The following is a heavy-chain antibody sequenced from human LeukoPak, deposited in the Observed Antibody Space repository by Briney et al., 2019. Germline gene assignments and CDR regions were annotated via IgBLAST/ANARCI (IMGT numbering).Heavy chain of an antibody. CDR2: IYTSGST. CDR1: GGSISSGSYY. J-gene: IGHJ5*02. CDR3: ARGVVPAPWFDP. Sequence: SQTLSLTCTVSGGSISSGSYYWSWIRQPAGKGLEWIGRIYTSGSTNYNPSLKSRVTISVDTSKNQFSLKLSSVTAADTDVYYCARGVVPAPWFDPWGQGTLVTVSS. V-gene: IGHV4-61*02. D-gene: IGHD2-2*01.